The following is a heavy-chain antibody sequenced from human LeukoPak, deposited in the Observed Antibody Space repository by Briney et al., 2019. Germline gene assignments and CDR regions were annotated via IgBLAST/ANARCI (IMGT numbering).Heavy chain of an antibody. CDR3: ARASTQLLWFGEFTSFDY. CDR1: GGSISSYY. J-gene: IGHJ4*02. Sequence: SETLSLTCTVSGGSISSYYWSWIRQPPGKGLEWIGYIYYSGSTNYNPSLKSRATISVDTSKNQFSLKLSSVTAADTAVYYCARASTQLLWFGEFTSFDYWGQGTLVTVSS. D-gene: IGHD3-10*01. V-gene: IGHV4-59*01. CDR2: IYYSGST.